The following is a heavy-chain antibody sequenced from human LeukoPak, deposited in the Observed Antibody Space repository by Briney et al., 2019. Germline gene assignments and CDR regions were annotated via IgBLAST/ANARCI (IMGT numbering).Heavy chain of an antibody. D-gene: IGHD6-19*01. J-gene: IGHJ2*01. Sequence: ASVKVSCKASGYTFTSYYMRWVRQAPGQGLEWMGIINPSGGSTSYAQKFQGRVTMTRDTSTSTVYMELSSLRSEDTAVYYCATGTDGDSSGYWYFDLWGRGTLVTVSS. CDR3: ATGTDGDSSGYWYFDL. CDR2: INPSGGST. V-gene: IGHV1-46*01. CDR1: GYTFTSYY.